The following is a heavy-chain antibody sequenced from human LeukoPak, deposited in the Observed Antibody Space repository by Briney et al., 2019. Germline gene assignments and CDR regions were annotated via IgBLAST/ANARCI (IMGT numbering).Heavy chain of an antibody. V-gene: IGHV4-59*11. J-gene: IGHJ6*03. CDR3: ARSLGDDSWVALRGYYYMDV. D-gene: IGHD3-3*01. CDR1: GGSMSGHY. Sequence: SETLSLTCSVSGGSMSGHYWIWIRQPQGKGLEWIGYVFDSGNTNYNPSLKSRVAISSDTASNHFSLKLNSVTASDSGIYFCARSLGDDSWVALRGYYYMDVWGRGTTVTVSS. CDR2: VFDSGNT.